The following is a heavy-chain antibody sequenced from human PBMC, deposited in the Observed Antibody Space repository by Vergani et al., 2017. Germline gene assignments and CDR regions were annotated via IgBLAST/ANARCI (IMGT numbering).Heavy chain of an antibody. Sequence: QVQLVESGGGVVQPGRSLRLSCAASGFTFSSYGMHWVRQAPGKGLEWVAVIWYDGSNKYYADSVKGRVTISRDNSKNTLYLQMNSLRAEDTAVYYCAREGQGSHYYYGMDVWGQGTTVTVSS. V-gene: IGHV3-33*01. D-gene: IGHD3-10*01. J-gene: IGHJ6*02. CDR1: GFTFSSYG. CDR3: AREGQGSHYYYGMDV. CDR2: IWYDGSNK.